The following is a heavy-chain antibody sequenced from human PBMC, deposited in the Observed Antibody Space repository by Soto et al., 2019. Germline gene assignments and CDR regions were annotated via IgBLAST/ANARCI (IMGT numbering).Heavy chain of an antibody. V-gene: IGHV3-30*18. CDR1: GFIFRSYG. CDR2: ISHDGSNA. Sequence: LRLSFAATGFIFRSYGIHWVRQAPGKGLEWVAVISHDGSNAYYADAVNGRFTISRDNARNTVYLQMNSLRGEDTAVYYCAKQGIEVAGTDSFDYWGQGALVTVSS. CDR3: AKQGIEVAGTDSFDY. D-gene: IGHD6-19*01. J-gene: IGHJ4*02.